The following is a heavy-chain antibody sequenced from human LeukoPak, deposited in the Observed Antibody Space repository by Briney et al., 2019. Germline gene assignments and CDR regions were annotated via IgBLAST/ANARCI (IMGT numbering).Heavy chain of an antibody. J-gene: IGHJ4*02. D-gene: IGHD5-18*01. CDR3: ARGRNTGRQFYFDY. V-gene: IGHV3-23*01. CDR2: ITGSGGST. Sequence: GGSLRLSCAASGFTFSSSGMGWVRQAPGKGLECVSPITGSGGSTSYTDSVKGRFTISRANSKNTLYLQMNSLRAEDTAVYYCARGRNTGRQFYFDYWGQGTLVTVAS. CDR1: GFTFSSSG.